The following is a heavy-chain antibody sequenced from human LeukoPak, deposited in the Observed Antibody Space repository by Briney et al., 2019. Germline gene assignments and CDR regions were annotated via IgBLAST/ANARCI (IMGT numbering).Heavy chain of an antibody. V-gene: IGHV3-23*01. Sequence: GGSLRLSCAASGFTFSSYAMSWVRQAPGKGLERVSAISGSGGSTYYADSVKGRFTISRDNSKNTLYLQMNSLRAEDTALYYCAKRQRPALYEAFDIWGQGTMVTVSS. CDR1: GFTFSSYA. D-gene: IGHD3-10*01. CDR3: AKRQRPALYEAFDI. J-gene: IGHJ3*02. CDR2: ISGSGGST.